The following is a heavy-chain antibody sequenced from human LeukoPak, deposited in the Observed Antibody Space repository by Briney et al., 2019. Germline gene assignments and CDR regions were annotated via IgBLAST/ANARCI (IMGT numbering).Heavy chain of an antibody. CDR2: ISYDGSNK. CDR1: RFTFSTYG. D-gene: IGHD1-26*01. Sequence: GGSLRLSCAASRFTFSTYGMHWVRQAPGKGLEWVAVISYDGSNKYYADSVKGRFTISRDNSKNTLYLQMNSLRVEDTAVYYCARDLGGSYGAWGQGTLVTVSS. J-gene: IGHJ5*02. CDR3: ARDLGGSYGA. V-gene: IGHV3-30*03.